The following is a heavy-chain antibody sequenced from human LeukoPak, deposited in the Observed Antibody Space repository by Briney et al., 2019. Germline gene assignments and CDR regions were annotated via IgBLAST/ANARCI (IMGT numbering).Heavy chain of an antibody. CDR1: GGSISSSSYY. Sequence: KSSETLSLTCTVSGGSISSSSYYWGWIRQPPGKGLEWIGSIYYSGSTYYNPSLKSRVTISVDTSKNQFSLKLSSVTAADTAVYYCARRPEGAFDIWGQGTMVTVSS. J-gene: IGHJ3*02. CDR3: ARRPEGAFDI. CDR2: IYYSGST. V-gene: IGHV4-39*07.